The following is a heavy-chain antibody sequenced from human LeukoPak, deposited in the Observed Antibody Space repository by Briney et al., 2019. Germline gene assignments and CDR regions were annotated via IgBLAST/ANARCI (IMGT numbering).Heavy chain of an antibody. Sequence: GGSLRLFCAASGLTVSSNYMSWVRQAPGKGLEWVSVIYSGGSTYYADSVKGRFTISRDNSKNTLYLQMNSLRAEDTAVYYCARGGSYAPLGYWGQGTLDTVSS. CDR2: IYSGGST. V-gene: IGHV3-66*02. CDR1: GLTVSSNY. CDR3: ARGGSYAPLGY. D-gene: IGHD1-26*01. J-gene: IGHJ4*02.